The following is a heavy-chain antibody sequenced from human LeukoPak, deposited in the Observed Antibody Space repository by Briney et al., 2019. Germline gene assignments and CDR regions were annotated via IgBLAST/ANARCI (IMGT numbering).Heavy chain of an antibody. J-gene: IGHJ5*02. CDR1: GFTFSSYA. CDR2: ISGNGGST. CDR3: ANRGADYYGSGNWFDP. V-gene: IGHV3-23*01. Sequence: GGSLRLSCAASGFTFSSYAMSWVRQAPGKGPEWVSSISGNGGSTYYGDSVKGRFTISRDNSKNTLYLQMNSLRAEDTAVYYCANRGADYYGSGNWFDPWGQGTLVTVSS. D-gene: IGHD3-10*01.